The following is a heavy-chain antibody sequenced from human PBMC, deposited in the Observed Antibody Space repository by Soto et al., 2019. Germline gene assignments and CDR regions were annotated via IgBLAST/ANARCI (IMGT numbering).Heavy chain of an antibody. CDR1: GDSVSSNRAT. Sequence: QVQLQQSGPGLVKPSQTLSLTCAISGDSVSSNRATWNWFRQSPSRGLEWLGRTYYRSKWYHDYAVSLNGRGNINPDTSLNQFSLHMTSVTPEDTAVYYCGRLVGNSWIDYWCLGTLVTVSS. V-gene: IGHV6-1*01. J-gene: IGHJ4*02. CDR3: GRLVGNSWIDY. CDR2: TYYRSKWYH. D-gene: IGHD6-13*01.